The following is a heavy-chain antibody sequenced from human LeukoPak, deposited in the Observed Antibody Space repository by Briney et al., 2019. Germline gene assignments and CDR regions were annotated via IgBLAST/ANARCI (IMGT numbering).Heavy chain of an antibody. CDR2: IYYSGST. D-gene: IGHD6-19*01. CDR1: GGSISSSSYY. Sequence: SETQSLTCTVSGGSISSSSYYWGWIRQPPGKGLEWIGSIYYSGSTYYNPSLKSRVTISVDTSKNQFSLKLSSVTAADTAVYYCARQPLSSGWSNPRYYFDYWGQGTLVTVSS. J-gene: IGHJ4*02. V-gene: IGHV4-39*01. CDR3: ARQPLSSGWSNPRYYFDY.